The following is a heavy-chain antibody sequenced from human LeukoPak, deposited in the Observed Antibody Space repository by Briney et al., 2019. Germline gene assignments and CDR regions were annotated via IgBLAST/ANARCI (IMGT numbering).Heavy chain of an antibody. CDR1: GFTFSSYG. CDR3: AKEGVDSSGWQPLQN. CDR2: ISYDGSNK. Sequence: GGSLRLSCAASGFTFSSYGMHWVRQAPGKGLEWVAVISYDGSNKSYADSVKGRFTISRDNSTNTLYLQMNSLRAEDTAVSYCAKEGVDSSGWQPLQNWGQGTLVTVSS. V-gene: IGHV3-30*18. J-gene: IGHJ4*02. D-gene: IGHD6-19*01.